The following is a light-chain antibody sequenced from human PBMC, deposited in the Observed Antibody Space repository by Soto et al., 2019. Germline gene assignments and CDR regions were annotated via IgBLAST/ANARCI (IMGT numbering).Light chain of an antibody. CDR3: QHYNSYPYT. Sequence: DIPMTQSPSTLSASVGDRVTISCRASQNIGSWLAWYQQKPGKAPKLVIYKASSLESGVPSRFSGSGSGTEFTLTITSLQPDDFASYYCQHYNSYPYTFGQGTKLEIK. J-gene: IGKJ2*01. V-gene: IGKV1-5*03. CDR2: KAS. CDR1: QNIGSW.